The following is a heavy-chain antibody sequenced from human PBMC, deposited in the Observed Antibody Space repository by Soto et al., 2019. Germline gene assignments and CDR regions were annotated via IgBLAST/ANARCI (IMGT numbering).Heavy chain of an antibody. J-gene: IGHJ5*02. CDR3: AREWDSYYYGSGSYSWFDP. D-gene: IGHD3-10*01. CDR2: IYHSGST. CDR1: GGSISSSNW. Sequence: PSETLSLTCAVSGGSISSSNWWSWVRQPPGKGLEWIGEIYHSGSTNYNPSLKSRVTISVDKSKNQFSLKLSSVTAADTAVYYCAREWDSYYYGSGSYSWFDPWGQGTLVTVSS. V-gene: IGHV4-4*02.